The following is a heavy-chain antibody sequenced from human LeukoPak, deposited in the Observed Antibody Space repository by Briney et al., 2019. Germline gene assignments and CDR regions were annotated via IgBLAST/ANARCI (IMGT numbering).Heavy chain of an antibody. CDR1: GFPLCSFA. J-gene: IGHJ4*02. V-gene: IGHV3-23*01. CDR2: FDGSGGRGGPT. D-gene: IGHD6-19*01. CDR3: AKDLKGSGWDLDY. Sequence: GGSLRLSCAASGFPLCSFAMSWVRQAPGKGLEWVSTFDGSGGRGGPTYYADSVKGRFTISRDNSKNTLYLQMNSLRAEDTAVYFCAKDLKGSGWDLDYWGQGTLVTVSS.